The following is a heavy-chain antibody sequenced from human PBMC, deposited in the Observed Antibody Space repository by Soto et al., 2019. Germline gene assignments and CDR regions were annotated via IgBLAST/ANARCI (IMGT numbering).Heavy chain of an antibody. CDR1: GFTFSSYS. CDR3: ARTRKYYYDSSGYYQTDY. Sequence: GGSLRLSCAASGFTFSSYSMNWVRQAPGKGLEWVSSISSSSSYIYYADSVKGRFTISRDNAKNSLYLQMNSLRAEDTAVYYCARTRKYYYDSSGYYQTDYWGQGTLVTVSS. D-gene: IGHD3-22*01. J-gene: IGHJ4*02. V-gene: IGHV3-21*01. CDR2: ISSSSSYI.